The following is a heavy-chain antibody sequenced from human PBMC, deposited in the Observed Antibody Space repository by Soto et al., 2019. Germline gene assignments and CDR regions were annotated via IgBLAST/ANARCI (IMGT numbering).Heavy chain of an antibody. J-gene: IGHJ6*04. CDR1: GFTFSNND. CDR3: ARESRFPVGTAATVTFYYNAMDI. Sequence: EVQLVESGGGLVQPGGSLRLSCAASGFTFSNNDMHWVRQVPGKGLELVAAIGTTGDRYYAGSVKGRFTISRDNAKNSLYLQMNSLRAEDTAVYYCARESRFPVGTAATVTFYYNAMDIWGKGTTVTVSS. D-gene: IGHD3-16*01. CDR2: IGTTGDR. V-gene: IGHV3-13*01.